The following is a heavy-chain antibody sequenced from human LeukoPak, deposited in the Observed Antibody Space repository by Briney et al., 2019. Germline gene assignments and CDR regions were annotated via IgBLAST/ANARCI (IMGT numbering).Heavy chain of an antibody. Sequence: ASVTASFKASGFTLTDYIHWVRQDPRQGLQWMGWIKPNSGDTDYAQKFQGRVTMTRDTSISTVYMELSSLRSDDTAVYYCARADSVPAGDYHYWYMDVWGKGTTVTVSS. J-gene: IGHJ6*03. CDR1: GFTLTDY. V-gene: IGHV1-2*02. CDR2: IKPNSGDT. D-gene: IGHD2-2*01. CDR3: ARADSVPAGDYHYWYMDV.